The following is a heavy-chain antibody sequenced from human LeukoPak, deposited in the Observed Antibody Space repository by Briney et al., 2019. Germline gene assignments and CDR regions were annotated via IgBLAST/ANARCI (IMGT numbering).Heavy chain of an antibody. Sequence: ASVKVSCKASGYTFTSYAMHWVRQAPGQRLEWMGWINAGNGNTKYSQKLQGRVTMTTDTSTSTAYMELRSLRSDDTAVYYCVSGSSWYGPFDYWGQGTLVTVSS. CDR3: VSGSSWYGPFDY. CDR2: INAGNGNT. V-gene: IGHV1-3*01. J-gene: IGHJ4*02. D-gene: IGHD6-13*01. CDR1: GYTFTSYA.